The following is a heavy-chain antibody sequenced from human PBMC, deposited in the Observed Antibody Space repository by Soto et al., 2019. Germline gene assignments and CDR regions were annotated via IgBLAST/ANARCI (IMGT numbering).Heavy chain of an antibody. CDR1: GYSFTTYW. Sequence: GEALKISCKGSGYSFTTYWIAWERQMPGKVLEWVRIIYPGDSATSYSPSFEGHFTISVDKSISTAFLQWNSLKASDNAIYYCSRHSLSAQQDYWGQGTLVTVSS. V-gene: IGHV5-51*01. J-gene: IGHJ4*01. D-gene: IGHD6-13*01. CDR3: SRHSLSAQQDY. CDR2: IYPGDSAT.